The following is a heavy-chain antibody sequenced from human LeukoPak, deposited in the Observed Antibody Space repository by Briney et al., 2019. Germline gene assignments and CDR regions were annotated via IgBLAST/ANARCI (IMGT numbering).Heavy chain of an antibody. CDR2: IYYTGST. V-gene: IGHV4-39*07. J-gene: IGHJ4*02. CDR1: GVSISNTIYY. CDR3: AREGDYKSWRDYSIKSFDS. Sequence: SETLSLTCSVSGVSISNTIYYWGWIRQPPGKGLEWIGTIYYTGSTYYNPSLKSRVTISIDTSKSQFSLNLRSVTAADTAIYYCAREGDYKSWRDYSIKSFDSWGQGTLVTVSS. D-gene: IGHD2-21*01.